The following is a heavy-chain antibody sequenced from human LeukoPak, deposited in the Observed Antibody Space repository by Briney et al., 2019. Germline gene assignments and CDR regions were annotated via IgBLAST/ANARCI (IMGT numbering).Heavy chain of an antibody. CDR1: GGSISSGGYY. Sequence: SETLSLTCTVSGGSISSGGYYWSWIRQHPGKGLEWIGYIYYSGSTYYNPSLKSRVTISVDTSKNQYSLKLSSVTAADTAVYYCARDPSVAGSLGYWGQGTLVTVSS. CDR3: ARDPSVAGSLGY. D-gene: IGHD6-19*01. CDR2: IYYSGST. J-gene: IGHJ4*02. V-gene: IGHV4-31*03.